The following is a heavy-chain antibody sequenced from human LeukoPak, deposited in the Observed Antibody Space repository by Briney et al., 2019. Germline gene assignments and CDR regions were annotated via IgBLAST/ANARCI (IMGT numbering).Heavy chain of an antibody. D-gene: IGHD2-2*01. Sequence: GGSLRLSCAASGFTFSSYWMSWVRQAPGKGLEWVANIKQDGSEKYYVDSVKGRFTISRDNAKNSLYLQMNSLRAEDTAVYYCARERLLGYCSSTSCYQSSYYYYMDVWAKGPRSPSP. CDR2: IKQDGSEK. J-gene: IGHJ6*03. CDR1: GFTFSSYW. CDR3: ARERLLGYCSSTSCYQSSYYYYMDV. V-gene: IGHV3-7*01.